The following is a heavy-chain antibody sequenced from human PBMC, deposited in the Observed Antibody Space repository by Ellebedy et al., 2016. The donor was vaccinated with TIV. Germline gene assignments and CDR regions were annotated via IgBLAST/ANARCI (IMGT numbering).Heavy chain of an antibody. V-gene: IGHV3-30*04. D-gene: IGHD1-14*01. Sequence: PGGSLRLSCAASGFTFNNHAMHWVRQAPGKGLEWVAVKGYDGLTQAYADSVRGRFIISRDNSKDTLYLQMDNLRLEDTAVYFCARGGPGTRPFGQDFWGQGTLVTVSS. CDR3: ARGGPGTRPFGQDF. J-gene: IGHJ4*02. CDR1: GFTFNNHA. CDR2: KGYDGLTQ.